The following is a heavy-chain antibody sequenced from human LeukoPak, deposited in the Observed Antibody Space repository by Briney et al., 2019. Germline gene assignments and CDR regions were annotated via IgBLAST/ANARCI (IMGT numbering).Heavy chain of an antibody. CDR1: GGSISSSSYY. V-gene: IGHV3-23*01. Sequence: TSETLSLTCTVSGGSISSSSYYWGWIRQPPGKGLEWVSAISGSGGSTYYADSVKGRFTISRDNSKNTLYLQMNSLRAEDTAVYYCARAGGSEYYYYMDVWGKGTTVTVSS. CDR2: ISGSGGST. CDR3: ARAGGSEYYYYMDV. D-gene: IGHD2-8*02. J-gene: IGHJ6*03.